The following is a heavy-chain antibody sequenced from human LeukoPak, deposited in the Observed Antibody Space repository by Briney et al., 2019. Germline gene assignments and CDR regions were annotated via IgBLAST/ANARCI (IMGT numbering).Heavy chain of an antibody. CDR3: ARDRRTKDIVVVPAADPQSPFDY. J-gene: IGHJ4*02. D-gene: IGHD2-2*01. Sequence: KAGGSLRLSCAASGFTFSSYSMNWVRQAPGKGLEGVSSISSSSSYIYYADSVKGRFTISRDNAKNSLYLQMNSLRAEDTAVYYCARDRRTKDIVVVPAADPQSPFDYWGQGTLVTVSS. V-gene: IGHV3-21*01. CDR1: GFTFSSYS. CDR2: ISSSSSYI.